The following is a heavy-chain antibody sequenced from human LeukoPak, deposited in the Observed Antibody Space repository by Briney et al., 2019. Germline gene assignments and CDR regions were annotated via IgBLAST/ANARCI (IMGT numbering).Heavy chain of an antibody. V-gene: IGHV4-59*01. CDR1: GGSISSYY. D-gene: IGHD4-23*01. CDR2: IYYSGST. J-gene: IGHJ4*02. Sequence: SETLSLTCTVSGGSISSYYWSWIRQPPGKGLEWIGYIYYSGSTNYNPSLKSRVTISVDTSKNQFSLELSSVTAADTAVYYCARSKGKVVTFDYWGQGTLVTVSS. CDR3: ARSKGKVVTFDY.